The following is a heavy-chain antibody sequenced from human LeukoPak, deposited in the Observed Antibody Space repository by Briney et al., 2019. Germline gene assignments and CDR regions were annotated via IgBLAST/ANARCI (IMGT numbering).Heavy chain of an antibody. CDR1: GGSISSYY. Sequence: PSETLSLTCTVSGGSISSYYWSWIRQPPGKELEWIGYIYYSGSTNYNPSLKSRVTISVDTSRNQFSLKLSSVTAADTAVYYCARDYPLEVRGGAPFDPWGQGTLVTVSS. V-gene: IGHV4-59*01. J-gene: IGHJ5*02. CDR2: IYYSGST. D-gene: IGHD3-10*01. CDR3: ARDYPLEVRGGAPFDP.